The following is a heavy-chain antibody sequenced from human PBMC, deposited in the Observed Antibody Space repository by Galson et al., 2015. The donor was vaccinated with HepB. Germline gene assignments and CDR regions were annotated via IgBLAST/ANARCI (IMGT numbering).Heavy chain of an antibody. D-gene: IGHD1-26*01. V-gene: IGHV1-46*01. J-gene: IGHJ4*02. CDR3: ARDQGSVGAANY. Sequence: SVTVSCKASGYTFTSYYMHWVRQAPGQGLEWMGIINPSGGSTSYAQKFQGRVTMTRDTSTSTVYMELSSLRSEDTAVYYCARDQGSVGAANYWGQGTLVTVSS. CDR2: INPSGGST. CDR1: GYTFTSYY.